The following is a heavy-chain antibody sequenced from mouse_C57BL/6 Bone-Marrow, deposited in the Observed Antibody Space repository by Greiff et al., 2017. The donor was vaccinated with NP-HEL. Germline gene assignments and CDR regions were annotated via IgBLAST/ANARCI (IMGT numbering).Heavy chain of an antibody. CDR3: ARRGTTVGDV. D-gene: IGHD1-1*01. Sequence: EVQLQQSGPVLVKPGASVKMSCKASGYTFTDYYMNWVKQSHGKSLEWIGVINPYNGGTSYNQKFKGKATLTVDKSSSTAYMELNSLTSEDSAVYYCARRGTTVGDVWGTGTTVTVSS. CDR2: INPYNGGT. CDR1: GYTFTDYY. V-gene: IGHV1-19*01. J-gene: IGHJ1*03.